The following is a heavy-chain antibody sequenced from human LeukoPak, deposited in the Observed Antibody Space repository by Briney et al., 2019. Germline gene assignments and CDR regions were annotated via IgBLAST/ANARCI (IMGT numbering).Heavy chain of an antibody. J-gene: IGHJ6*04. D-gene: IGHD3-10*02. CDR1: GFTFSSYS. CDR3: AELGITMIGGV. CDR2: ISSSSSYI. V-gene: IGHV3-21*01. Sequence: AGGSLRLSCAASGFTFSSYSMNWVRQAPGKGLEWVSSISSSSSYIYYADSVKGRFTISRDNAKNSLYLQMNSLRAEDTAVYYYAELGITMIGGVWGKGTTVTISS.